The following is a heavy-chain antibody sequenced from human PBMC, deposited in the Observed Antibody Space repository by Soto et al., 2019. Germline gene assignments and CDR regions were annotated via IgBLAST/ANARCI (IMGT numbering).Heavy chain of an antibody. D-gene: IGHD3-22*01. CDR3: ARSYDRSGYVSYYFHY. CDR1: GGSISSGGYY. Sequence: QVQLQESGPGLVKPSQTLSLTCTVSGGSISSGGYYWSWIRQHPGKGLEWIGYIYYSGSTYYNPSLQRRVTISVDTSKNQFSLKLSSVTAADTAVYYCARSYDRSGYVSYYFHYWGQGTLVTVSS. CDR2: IYYSGST. J-gene: IGHJ4*02. V-gene: IGHV4-31*03.